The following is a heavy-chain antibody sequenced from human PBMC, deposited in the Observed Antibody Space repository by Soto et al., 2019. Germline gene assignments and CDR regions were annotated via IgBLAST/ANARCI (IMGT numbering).Heavy chain of an antibody. CDR1: GYTFTSYG. J-gene: IGHJ4*02. D-gene: IGHD2-2*01. Sequence: ASVKVSCKASGYTFTSYGISWVRQAPGQGLEWMGWISAYNGNTKYAQKLQGRVTMTTDTSTSIAYLQMNSLKTEDTAVYYCTRDYGWLGYCSSTSCRPRSVDIVATVDYWGQGTLVTVSS. V-gene: IGHV1-18*01. CDR2: ISAYNGNT. CDR3: TRDYGWLGYCSSTSCRPRSVDIVATVDY.